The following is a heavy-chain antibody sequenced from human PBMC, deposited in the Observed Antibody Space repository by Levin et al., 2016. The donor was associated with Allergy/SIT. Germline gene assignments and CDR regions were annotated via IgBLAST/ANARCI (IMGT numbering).Heavy chain of an antibody. J-gene: IGHJ4*02. V-gene: IGHV3-15*01. D-gene: IGHD3-16*01. Sequence: GESLKISCAASGFIFSNLWMNWVRQAPGKGLEWVGRIKSKVDGETTDYAAPVKGRFTISRDDSKNTLYLQMDSLKTDDTGVYYCTADVPFTSGGAIRYWGQGALVTVSA. CDR3: TADVPFTSGGAIRY. CDR1: GFIFSNLW. CDR2: IKSKVDGETT.